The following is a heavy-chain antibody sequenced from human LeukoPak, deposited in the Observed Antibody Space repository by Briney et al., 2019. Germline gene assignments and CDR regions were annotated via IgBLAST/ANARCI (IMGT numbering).Heavy chain of an antibody. CDR3: ARLSVLRFLEWSAEAFDI. CDR2: IYYSGST. Sequence: SETLSLTCTVSGGSISSSSYYWGWIRQPPGKGLEWIGSIYYSGSTYYNPSLKSRVTISVDTSKNQFSLKLSSVTAADTAVYYCARLSVLRFLEWSAEAFDIWGQGTMVTVSS. CDR1: GGSISSSSYY. D-gene: IGHD3-3*01. J-gene: IGHJ3*02. V-gene: IGHV4-39*01.